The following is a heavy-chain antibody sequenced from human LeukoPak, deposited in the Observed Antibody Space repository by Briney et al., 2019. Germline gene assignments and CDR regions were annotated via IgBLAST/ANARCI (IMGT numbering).Heavy chain of an antibody. V-gene: IGHV4-38-2*02. D-gene: IGHD5-12*01. CDR2: IYHSGST. CDR3: ARDGGYSGYDDY. J-gene: IGHJ4*02. CDR1: GGSISSGYY. Sequence: LSLTCTVSGGSISSGYYWGWIRQPPGKGLEWIGSIYHSGSTYYNPSLKSRVTISVDTSKNQFSLKLSSVTAADTAVYYCARDGGYSGYDDYWGQGTLVTVSS.